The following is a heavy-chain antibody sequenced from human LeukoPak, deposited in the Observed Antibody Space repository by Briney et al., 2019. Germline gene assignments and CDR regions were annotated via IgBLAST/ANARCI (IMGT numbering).Heavy chain of an antibody. CDR2: INHSGST. J-gene: IGHJ4*02. CDR1: GGSFSGYY. Sequence: SETLSLTCAVQGGSFSGYYWGWIRQPPGKGLEWIGEINHSGSTNYNPSLKSRVTISVDTSKNQFSLKLSSVTAADTAVYYCAREASSSQGFDYWGQGTLVTVSS. CDR3: AREASSSQGFDY. D-gene: IGHD6-6*01. V-gene: IGHV4-34*01.